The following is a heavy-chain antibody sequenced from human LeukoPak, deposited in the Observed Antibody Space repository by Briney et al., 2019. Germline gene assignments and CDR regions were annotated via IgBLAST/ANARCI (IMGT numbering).Heavy chain of an antibody. V-gene: IGHV1-46*01. Sequence: ASVKVSCKASGYTFTSYYMHWVRQAPGQGLEWMGLINPSGGSTSYAQKFQGRVTMTRDTSTSTVYMELSSLRSEDTAVYYCARDPRYGGNSNAFDIWGQGTMVTVSS. CDR3: ARDPRYGGNSNAFDI. CDR1: GYTFTSYY. J-gene: IGHJ3*02. D-gene: IGHD4-23*01. CDR2: INPSGGST.